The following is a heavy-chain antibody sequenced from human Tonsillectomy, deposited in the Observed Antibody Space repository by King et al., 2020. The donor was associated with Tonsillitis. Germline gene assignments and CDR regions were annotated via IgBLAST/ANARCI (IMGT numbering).Heavy chain of an antibody. Sequence: QVQLQESGPGLVKPSENLSLTCTVSGGSISTYYWSWLRQPPGRGLEWIGYVFYSGSTNYSPSLKSRVTMSVDTSKNQLSLKLNSVTAADTAVYYCARAHRREGLYGMDVWGPGTSVTVSS. V-gene: IGHV4-59*01. CDR3: ARAHRREGLYGMDV. CDR1: GGSISTYY. D-gene: IGHD3/OR15-3a*01. CDR2: VFYSGST. J-gene: IGHJ6*02.